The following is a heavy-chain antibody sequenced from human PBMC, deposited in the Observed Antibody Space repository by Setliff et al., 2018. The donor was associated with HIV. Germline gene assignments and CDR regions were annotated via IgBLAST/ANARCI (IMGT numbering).Heavy chain of an antibody. Sequence: GGSLRLSCGASGFIFSDSWMDWVRQAPGKGLEWVATIKKDGREKYYVDSVKGRFTISRDNARTSLYLEMSSLRVEDTAVYFCASMWKVGAWGRGALVTVSS. V-gene: IGHV3-7*03. CDR1: GFIFSDSW. CDR2: IKKDGREK. CDR3: ASMWKVGA. D-gene: IGHD1-26*01. J-gene: IGHJ5*02.